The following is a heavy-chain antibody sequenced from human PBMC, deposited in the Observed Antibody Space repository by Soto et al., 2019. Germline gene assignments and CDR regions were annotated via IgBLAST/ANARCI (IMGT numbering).Heavy chain of an antibody. D-gene: IGHD2-21*02. CDR3: AGGILGDPWNWLDP. V-gene: IGHV1-24*01. Sequence: ASVEVSCKVSGYTLTELSMHWVRQAPGKGLEWMGGFDPEDGETIYAQKFQGRVTMTEDTSTDTAYMELSSLRSEDTAVYYCAGGILGDPWNWLDPWGQGTMVTVSS. CDR2: FDPEDGET. J-gene: IGHJ5*02. CDR1: GYTLTELS.